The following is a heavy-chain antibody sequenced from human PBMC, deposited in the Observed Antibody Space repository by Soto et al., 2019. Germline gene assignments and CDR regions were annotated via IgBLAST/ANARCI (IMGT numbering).Heavy chain of an antibody. J-gene: IGHJ4*02. D-gene: IGHD4-17*01. V-gene: IGHV1-69*18. Sequence: QVQLVQSGAEVKKPGSSVRVSCKTSGDTFNNYGLSWVRQAPGQGPEWMGTIIPIFGTTTSAQKFQGRVILTADESTTTAYMDLSSLRFEDTAVYYCARPHKSGDYFDFWGQGTLVTVSS. CDR3: ARPHKSGDYFDF. CDR2: IIPIFGTT. CDR1: GDTFNNYG.